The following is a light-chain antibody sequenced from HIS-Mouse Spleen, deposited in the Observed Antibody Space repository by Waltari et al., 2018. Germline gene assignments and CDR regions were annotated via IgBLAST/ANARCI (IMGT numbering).Light chain of an antibody. Sequence: DIQMTQSPSSLSASLVDRVTITCQASQDLSNDLNWYHQKPGKVANLLIYEASNLETGVPSRFSGSGSGTDFTFTISSLQPEDIATYYCQQYDNLPLPFGGGTKVEIK. CDR3: QQYDNLPLP. J-gene: IGKJ4*01. CDR1: QDLSND. CDR2: EAS. V-gene: IGKV1-33*01.